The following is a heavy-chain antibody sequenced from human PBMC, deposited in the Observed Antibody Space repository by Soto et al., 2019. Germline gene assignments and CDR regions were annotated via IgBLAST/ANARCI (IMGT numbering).Heavy chain of an antibody. V-gene: IGHV1-69*13. J-gene: IGHJ1*01. CDR1: GGTFSSYA. D-gene: IGHD6-19*01. Sequence: SVKVSCKASGGTFSSYAISWVRQAPGQGLEWMGGIIPIFGTANYAQKFQGRVTITADESTSTAYMELSSLRSEDTAVYYCARGIQWLVLGYFQHWGQGTLVTVSS. CDR2: IIPIFGTA. CDR3: ARGIQWLVLGYFQH.